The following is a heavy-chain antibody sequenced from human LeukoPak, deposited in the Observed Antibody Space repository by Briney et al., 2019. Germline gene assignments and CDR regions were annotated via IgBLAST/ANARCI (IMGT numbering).Heavy chain of an antibody. Sequence: SETLSLTCAVSGYSISSGYYWSWIRQPAGKGLEWIGRIYTSGSTNYNPSLKSRVTMSVDTSKNQFSLKLSSVTAADTAVYYCASGIYYDSSGPLTDYWGQGTLVTVSS. V-gene: IGHV4-4*07. CDR1: GYSISSGYY. J-gene: IGHJ4*02. CDR2: IYTSGST. CDR3: ASGIYYDSSGPLTDY. D-gene: IGHD3-22*01.